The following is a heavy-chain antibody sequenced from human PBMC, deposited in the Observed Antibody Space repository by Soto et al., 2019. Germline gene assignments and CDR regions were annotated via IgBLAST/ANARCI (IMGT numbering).Heavy chain of an antibody. V-gene: IGHV1-8*01. CDR2: MNPNSGNT. CDR1: GYTFTSYD. D-gene: IGHD3-3*01. J-gene: IGHJ6*02. Sequence: ASVKVSCKASGYTFTSYDINWVRQATGQGLEWMGRMNPNSGNTGYAQKFQGRVTMTRNTSISTAYMELSSLRSEDTAVYYCASGGYYAYGMDVWGQGTTVTVSS. CDR3: ASGGYYAYGMDV.